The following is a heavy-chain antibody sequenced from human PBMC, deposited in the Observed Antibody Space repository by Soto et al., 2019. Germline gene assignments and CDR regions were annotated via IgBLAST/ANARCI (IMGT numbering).Heavy chain of an antibody. J-gene: IGHJ4*02. D-gene: IGHD2-15*01. CDR2: IIPIFGTA. V-gene: IGHV1-69*01. CDR1: GGTFSSYA. CDR3: ARDIKRGYCSGGSCDAGDY. Sequence: QVQLVQSGAEVKKPGSSVKVSCKASGGTFSSYAISWVRQAPGLGLEWMGGIIPIFGTANYAQKFKGRVRITAEDSTSTAYMELSSVRSEDTAVYYCARDIKRGYCSGGSCDAGDYWGQGTLVTVSS.